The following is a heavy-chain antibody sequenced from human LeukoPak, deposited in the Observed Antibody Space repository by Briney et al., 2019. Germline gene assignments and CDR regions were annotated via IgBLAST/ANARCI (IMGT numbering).Heavy chain of an antibody. Sequence: RASVKLSCKASGDSFSSYAMTWVRQAPGKGLEWLGRIIPIVSTANCPQKFQGRVTITADMLSSTGYIEMTNRTSDDTAVYFCAKQGAARQDDYMDVWGNGTTVSVS. CDR2: IIPIVSTA. J-gene: IGHJ6*03. CDR1: GDSFSSYA. V-gene: IGHV1-69*04. D-gene: IGHD5-18*01. CDR3: AKQGAARQDDYMDV.